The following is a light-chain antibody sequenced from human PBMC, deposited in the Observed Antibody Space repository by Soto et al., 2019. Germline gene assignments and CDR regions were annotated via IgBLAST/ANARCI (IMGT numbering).Light chain of an antibody. CDR1: SSNIRSNT. CDR3: AAWDVSLNGWV. J-gene: IGLJ3*02. CDR2: SNN. V-gene: IGLV1-44*01. Sequence: QSVLTQPPSTSGTPGQRVTISCSGSSSNIRSNTVNWYQQLPGTAPKLLIYSNNQRPSGVPDRFSGSKSGTSASLAISGLQSEDEADYYCAAWDVSLNGWVFGGGTKVTVL.